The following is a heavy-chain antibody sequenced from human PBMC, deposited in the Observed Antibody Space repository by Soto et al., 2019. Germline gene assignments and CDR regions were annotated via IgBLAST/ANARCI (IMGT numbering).Heavy chain of an antibody. V-gene: IGHV3-53*01. Sequence: GGSLRLSCAASGFTVSSNYMSWVRQAPGKGLEWVSVIYSGGSTYYADSVKGRFTISRDNSKSTLYLQMNSLRSEDTAVYYCASRSLSAFDIWGQGTMVTVSS. CDR3: ASRSLSAFDI. J-gene: IGHJ3*02. CDR2: IYSGGST. CDR1: GFTVSSNY.